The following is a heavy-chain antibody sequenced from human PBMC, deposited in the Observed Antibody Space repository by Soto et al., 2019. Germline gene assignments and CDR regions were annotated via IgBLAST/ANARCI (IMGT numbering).Heavy chain of an antibody. J-gene: IGHJ4*02. CDR3: ARRKFASGSYWHDY. Sequence: KASETLSLTCTVSGASISSDYWTWIRQPPGKGLEWIGYMHYSGSSNYNPSLKSRVTISIDTSKNQFSLKVSSVTAADTAVYYCARRKFASGSYWHDYWGQGTLVTVSS. CDR1: GASISSDY. V-gene: IGHV4-59*12. D-gene: IGHD3-10*01. CDR2: MHYSGSS.